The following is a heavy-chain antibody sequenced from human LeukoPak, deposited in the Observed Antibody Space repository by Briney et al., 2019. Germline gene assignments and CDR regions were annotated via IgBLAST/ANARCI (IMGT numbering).Heavy chain of an antibody. V-gene: IGHV1-18*01. CDR3: ARVQGIVVVPAASPDFDY. CDR2: SSAYNCNT. Sequence: ASVKVSCKASGYTFTSYGISWVRQAPGQGLEWMGWSSAYNCNTNYAQKLQGRVTMTTDTSTSTAYMELRSLRSDDTAVYYCARVQGIVVVPAASPDFDYWGQGTLVTVSS. CDR1: GYTFTSYG. D-gene: IGHD2-2*01. J-gene: IGHJ4*02.